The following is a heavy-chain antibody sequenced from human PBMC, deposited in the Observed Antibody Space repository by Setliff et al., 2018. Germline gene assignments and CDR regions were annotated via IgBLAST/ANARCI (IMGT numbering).Heavy chain of an antibody. CDR2: IHPSNSDT. Sequence: GESLKISCKGSGYSFTDYWIGWVRQMPGEGPEWMGIIHPSNSDTVYSPSFQGQVTISADRSITTAYLQWSSLKASDTAIYYCARNRVALYDAFDIWGQGTMVTVSS. J-gene: IGHJ3*02. CDR3: ARNRVALYDAFDI. V-gene: IGHV5-51*01. CDR1: GYSFTDYW. D-gene: IGHD5-12*01.